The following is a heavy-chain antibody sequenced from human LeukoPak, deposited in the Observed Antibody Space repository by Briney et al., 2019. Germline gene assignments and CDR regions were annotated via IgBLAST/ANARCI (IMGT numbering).Heavy chain of an antibody. CDR1: GGSFSGYY. Sequence: TSETLSLTCAVYGGSFSGYYWSWIRQPPGKGLEWIGEINHSGSTNYNPSLKSRVTISVDTSKNQFSLKLSSMTAADTAVYYCARGVVVVPAATLYYFDYWGQETLVTVSS. D-gene: IGHD2-2*01. V-gene: IGHV4-34*01. CDR2: INHSGST. J-gene: IGHJ4*02. CDR3: ARGVVVVPAATLYYFDY.